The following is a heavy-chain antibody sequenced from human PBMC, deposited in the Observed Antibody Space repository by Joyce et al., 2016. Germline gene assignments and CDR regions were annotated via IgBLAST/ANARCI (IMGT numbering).Heavy chain of an antibody. Sequence: EVQLVESGGGLVKPGGSLRRSCAASGFTVSSYSMSWVRQAPGKGLEWVSSLSSSSSYIKYTDSVKGRFTISRDNAKNSLYLQMNSLRVEDTAVYYCARSSYTNGIFDYWGQGTLVTVSS. D-gene: IGHD2-8*01. CDR1: GFTVSSYS. V-gene: IGHV3-21*01. CDR3: ARSSYTNGIFDY. CDR2: LSSSSSYI. J-gene: IGHJ4*02.